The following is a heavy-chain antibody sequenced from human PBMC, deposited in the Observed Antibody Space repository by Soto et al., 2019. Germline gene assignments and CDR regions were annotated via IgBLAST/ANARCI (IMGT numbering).Heavy chain of an antibody. J-gene: IGHJ3*02. CDR3: ARGEDSSDAFDI. CDR1: GFTFSSYG. Sequence: QVQLVESGGGVVQPGRSLRLSCAASGFTFSSYGMHWVRQAPGKGLEWVAVIWYDGSNKYYADSVKGRFTISRDNSKNTLYLQMNSLRAEDTAVYYCARGEDSSDAFDIWGQGTMVTVSS. CDR2: IWYDGSNK. D-gene: IGHD3-22*01. V-gene: IGHV3-33*01.